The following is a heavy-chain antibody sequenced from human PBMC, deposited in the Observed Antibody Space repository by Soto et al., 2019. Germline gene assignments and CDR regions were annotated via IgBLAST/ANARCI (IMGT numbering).Heavy chain of an antibody. D-gene: IGHD5-12*01. Sequence: EVQLVESGGGLVKPGGSLRLSCAASGFTFSSYSMNWVRQAPGKGLEWVSSISSSSSYIYYTDSVKGRFTISRDNAKNSLYLQMNSLRAEDTAVYYCAGVEMATFDYWGQGTLVTVSS. CDR3: AGVEMATFDY. J-gene: IGHJ4*02. CDR2: ISSSSSYI. V-gene: IGHV3-21*01. CDR1: GFTFSSYS.